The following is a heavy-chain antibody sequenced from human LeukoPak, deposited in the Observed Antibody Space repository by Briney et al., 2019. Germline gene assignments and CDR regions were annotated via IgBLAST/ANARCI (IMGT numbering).Heavy chain of an antibody. CDR2: IISSSSYI. Sequence: GGSLTLSCAGSGFTFRSFNMNWVRQAPGKGLEWVLSIISSSSYIKYADSVKGRFTISRENAKNSVYLQMNSLRPEDMAVYYCARVRNAFHYYYGMDVWGQGTTVTLSS. D-gene: IGHD3-10*01. V-gene: IGHV3-21*01. J-gene: IGHJ6*02. CDR3: ARVRNAFHYYYGMDV. CDR1: GFTFRSFN.